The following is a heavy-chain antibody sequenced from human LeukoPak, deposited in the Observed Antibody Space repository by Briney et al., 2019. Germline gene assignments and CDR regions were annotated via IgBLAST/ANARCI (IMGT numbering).Heavy chain of an antibody. Sequence: GESLKISCQGSGYTFSNSWIGWVRQMPGKGLEWMGMIYPGDSDSKYSPSFQGQVTFSADKSTSTAYLQWSSLKASDTAMYYCARLMSSTWSRALDFWGQGTLVTVSS. CDR3: ARLMSSTWSRALDF. D-gene: IGHD6-13*01. J-gene: IGHJ4*02. V-gene: IGHV5-51*01. CDR1: GYTFSNSW. CDR2: IYPGDSDS.